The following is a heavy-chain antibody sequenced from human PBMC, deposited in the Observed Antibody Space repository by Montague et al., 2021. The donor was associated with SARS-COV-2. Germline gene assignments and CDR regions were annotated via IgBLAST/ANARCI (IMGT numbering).Heavy chain of an antibody. J-gene: IGHJ3*02. CDR1: GGSISRYS. CDR3: ARVGRGSSWYEVAFDI. Sequence: SETLSLTCTVSGGSISRYSWTWIRQPPGKGLEWIGYIYDSGSTNYNPSLTSRVTLSVDTSKNQFSLKLSSVAAADTAVYYCARVGRGSSWYEVAFDIWGQGTRVTVSS. D-gene: IGHD6-13*01. V-gene: IGHV4-59*01. CDR2: IYDSGST.